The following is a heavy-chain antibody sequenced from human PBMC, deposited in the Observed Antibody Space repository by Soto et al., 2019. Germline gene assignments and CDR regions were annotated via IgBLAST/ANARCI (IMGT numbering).Heavy chain of an antibody. CDR3: ARPGFGPLHGLVDV. V-gene: IGHV4-59*08. J-gene: IGHJ6*02. CDR2: VHHSWGS. Sequence: QVQLQESGPGLVKPSETLSLSCTVSGGSINSYYWSWIRQSPGKRMEWIGYVHHSWGSSYNPSLQXXVXXSLDTSKSQFPLKVTPVTATDTAVYYCARPGFGPLHGLVDVWGQGTTVTVSS. CDR1: GGSINSYY. D-gene: IGHD3-10*01.